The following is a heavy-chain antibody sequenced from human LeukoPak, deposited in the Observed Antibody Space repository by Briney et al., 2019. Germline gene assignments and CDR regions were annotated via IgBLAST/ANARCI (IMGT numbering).Heavy chain of an antibody. Sequence: SVKVSCKPSGGYFNTHALSWVRQAPGQGLEWMGGIIPIIGTPNYAQMFQGRVTISTDDSANTVYMKLDSLTVDDTAVYYCAGLGTFDYWGLGSLVIVSS. CDR3: AGLGTFDY. J-gene: IGHJ4*02. D-gene: IGHD7-27*01. CDR2: IIPIIGTP. CDR1: GGYFNTHA. V-gene: IGHV1-69*05.